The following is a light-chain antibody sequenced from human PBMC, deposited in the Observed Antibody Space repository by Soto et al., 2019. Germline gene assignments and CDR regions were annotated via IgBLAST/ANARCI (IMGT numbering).Light chain of an antibody. CDR1: QDISNF. V-gene: IGKV1-33*01. Sequence: DIQMTQSPSSLSASVGDRVAITCQASQDISNFLNWYQHKSGKSPKLLINDASNLETGVPSRFSGSGSSTYFTFTINSLQPEDVATYYCQQYDSPPLSFGPGTKVELK. CDR2: DAS. CDR3: QQYDSPPLS. J-gene: IGKJ3*01.